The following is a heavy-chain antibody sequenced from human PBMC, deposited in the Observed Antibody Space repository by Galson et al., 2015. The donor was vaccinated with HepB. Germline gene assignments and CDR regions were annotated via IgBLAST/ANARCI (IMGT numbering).Heavy chain of an antibody. CDR1: GFTFSYYA. D-gene: IGHD6-19*01. V-gene: IGHV3-23*01. CDR3: AKVFPEKTDGWYRQALYYFDS. CDR2: ITPSGDNT. J-gene: IGHJ4*02. Sequence: LRLSCAASGFTFSYYAMSWVRQAPGKGLERISAITPSGDNTYSADSMKGRFTISRDNSRNTLFLQMNNLRADDTAIYFCAKVFPEKTDGWYRQALYYFDSWGQGTRVTVSS.